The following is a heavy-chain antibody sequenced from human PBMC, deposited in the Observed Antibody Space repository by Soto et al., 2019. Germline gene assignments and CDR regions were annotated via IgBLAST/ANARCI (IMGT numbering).Heavy chain of an antibody. CDR1: GEAFSGCY. J-gene: IGHJ5*01. CDR2: INHSGST. CDR3: ARGKDCYYGLGCYYTWFDS. D-gene: IGHD3-10*01. Sequence: SETLSLTCGVYGEAFSGCYWSWIRPPPGKGLEWIGEINHSGSTNYNPSLKSRVTITVDTSKNQFSLKQSSVTAADTAVYYCARGKDCYYGLGCYYTWFDSWG. V-gene: IGHV4-34*01.